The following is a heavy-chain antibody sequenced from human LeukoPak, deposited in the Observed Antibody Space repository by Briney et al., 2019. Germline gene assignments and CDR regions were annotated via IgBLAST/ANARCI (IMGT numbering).Heavy chain of an antibody. CDR1: GGSISSSSYY. CDR3: ARRERITIFGVVTEDY. V-gene: IGHV4-39*01. D-gene: IGHD3-3*01. J-gene: IGHJ4*02. CDR2: IYYSGST. Sequence: SETLSLTCTVSGGSISSSSYYWGWIRQPPGKGLEWIGSIYYSGSTYYNPSLKSRVTISVDTSKNQFSLKLSSVTAADTAVYYCARRERITIFGVVTEDYWGQGTLVTVSS.